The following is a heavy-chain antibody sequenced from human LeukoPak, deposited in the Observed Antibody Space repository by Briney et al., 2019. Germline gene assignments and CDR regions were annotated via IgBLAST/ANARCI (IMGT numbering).Heavy chain of an antibody. CDR3: ARGTYSSSWGDYYYYGMDV. V-gene: IGHV3-11*01. CDR2: ISSSGSTI. J-gene: IGHJ6*02. D-gene: IGHD6-13*01. Sequence: GGSLRLSCAASGFTFSDYYMSWIRQAPGKGLEWVSYISSSGSTIYYADSVKGRFTISRDNAKNSLYLQMNSLRAEDTAVYYCARGTYSSSWGDYYYYGMDVWGQGTTVTVSS. CDR1: GFTFSDYY.